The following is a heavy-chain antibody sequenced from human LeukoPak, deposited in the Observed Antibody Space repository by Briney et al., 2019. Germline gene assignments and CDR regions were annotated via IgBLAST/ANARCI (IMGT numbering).Heavy chain of an antibody. V-gene: IGHV3-7*03. CDR2: ITPEGRRK. Sequence: PGGSLRLSCVASGFTFSGHWMHWARQRPGKGLGWVANITPEGRRKNYVDSVRGRFTISRDNAENSLYLHMNSLRDEDTAVYYCARDTYRFFDLWGRGTLVTVSS. CDR3: ARDTYRFFDL. CDR1: GFTFSGHW. J-gene: IGHJ2*01.